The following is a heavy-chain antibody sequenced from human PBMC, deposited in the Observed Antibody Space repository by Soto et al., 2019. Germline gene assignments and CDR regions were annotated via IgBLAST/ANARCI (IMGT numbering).Heavy chain of an antibody. CDR1: GFTFSSYA. CDR3: ARGYSRAGGGAFDI. J-gene: IGHJ3*02. V-gene: IGHV3-30-3*01. CDR2: ISYDGSNK. Sequence: GSLRLSCAASGFTFSSYAMHWVRQAPGKGLEWVAVISYDGSNKYYADSVKGRFTISRDNSKNTLYLQMNSLRAEDTAVYYCARGYSRAGGGAFDIWGQGTMVTVSS. D-gene: IGHD6-13*01.